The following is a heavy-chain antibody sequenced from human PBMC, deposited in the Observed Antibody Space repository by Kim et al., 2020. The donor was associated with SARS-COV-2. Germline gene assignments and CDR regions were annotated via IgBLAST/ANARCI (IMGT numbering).Heavy chain of an antibody. CDR3: AKSHDSSGYYGVVHDAFDI. J-gene: IGHJ3*02. Sequence: GRFTISRDNSKNTLYLQMNSLRAEDTAVYYCAKSHDSSGYYGVVHDAFDIWGQGTMVTVSS. V-gene: IGHV3-23*01. D-gene: IGHD3-22*01.